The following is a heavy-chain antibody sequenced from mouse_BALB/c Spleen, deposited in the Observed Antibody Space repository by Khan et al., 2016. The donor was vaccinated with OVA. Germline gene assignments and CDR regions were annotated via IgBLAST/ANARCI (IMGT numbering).Heavy chain of an antibody. CDR2: ISNGGSYT. Sequence: EVELVESGGDLVKPGGSLNLSCEASGFTFSSYGMSWLRQTPDKRLEWVATISNGGSYTYFPDSVKGRLTISRDNAKNTLYLQMSSLKSEDTAMYYCARHRFTTPTARFTYWGQGTLVTVFA. V-gene: IGHV5-6*01. J-gene: IGHJ3*01. CDR1: GFTFSSYG. CDR3: ARHRFTTPTARFTY. D-gene: IGHD1-2*01.